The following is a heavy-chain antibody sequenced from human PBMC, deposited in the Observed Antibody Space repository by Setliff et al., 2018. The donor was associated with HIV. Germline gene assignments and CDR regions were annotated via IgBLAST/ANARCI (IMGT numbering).Heavy chain of an antibody. V-gene: IGHV1-69*13. CDR2: IIPIYGTA. D-gene: IGHD1-1*01. CDR3: ARETDWDGGFDY. J-gene: IGHJ4*02. CDR1: GDIFSRYG. Sequence: SVKVSCKASGDIFSRYGISWVRQAPGQGLEWMGGIIPIYGTANSAQKFQGRVTITADESTSTAYIELSTLRSEDTAVYFCARETDWDGGFDYWGQGTLVTLL.